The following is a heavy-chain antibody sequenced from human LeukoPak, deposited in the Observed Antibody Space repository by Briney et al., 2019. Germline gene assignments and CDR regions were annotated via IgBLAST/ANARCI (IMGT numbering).Heavy chain of an antibody. D-gene: IGHD5-18*01. V-gene: IGHV4-61*01. CDR1: GASINTCCYY. Sequence: PSETLSLTCDVSGASINTCCYYWTWIRQPPGKGLEWIGYKYYSGSTRYNSSLRSRLTISLDSSKNQFSLMLTSVTAADTAVYYCARGRSYGFDFDSWGPGTLVIVSS. CDR3: ARGRSYGFDFDS. J-gene: IGHJ4*02. CDR2: KYYSGST.